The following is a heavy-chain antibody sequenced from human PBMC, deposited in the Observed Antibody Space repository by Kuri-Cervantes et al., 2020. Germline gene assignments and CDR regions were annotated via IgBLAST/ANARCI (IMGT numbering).Heavy chain of an antibody. CDR3: ARAATTSWEVNS. CDR2: IYHSGST. CDR1: GGSISSSSYY. D-gene: IGHD2-2*01. V-gene: IGHV4-39*07. J-gene: IGHJ4*02. Sequence: SETLSLTCTVSGGSISSSSYYWGWIRQPPGKGLEWIGSIYHSGSTYYNPSLKSRVTISGDTSKNQLSLKLSSVTAADTAVYYCARAATTSWEVNSWGQGTLVTVSS.